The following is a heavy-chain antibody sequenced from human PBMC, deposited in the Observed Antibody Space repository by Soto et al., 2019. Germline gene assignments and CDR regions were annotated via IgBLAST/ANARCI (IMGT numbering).Heavy chain of an antibody. V-gene: IGHV4-30-4*01. CDR2: IYYSGST. Sequence: QVQLQESGPGLVKPSQTLSLTCTVSGGSISSGDYYWSWIHQPPGKDLEWIGYIYYSGSTYYNPSLQSRVTISVDTSKNQFSLKLSSVTAADTAVYYCARGDGFIGPSDWGQGTLVTVSS. D-gene: IGHD2-15*01. CDR1: GGSISSGDYY. CDR3: ARGDGFIGPSD. J-gene: IGHJ4*02.